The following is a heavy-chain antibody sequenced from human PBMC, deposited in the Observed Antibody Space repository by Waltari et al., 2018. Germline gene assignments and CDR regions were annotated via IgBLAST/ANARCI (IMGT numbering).Heavy chain of an antibody. CDR2: GDPEDGET. V-gene: IGHV1-69-2*01. CDR1: GYTFTDYY. CDR3: ATTALGSYSGYDYPFFDY. D-gene: IGHD5-12*01. J-gene: IGHJ4*02. Sequence: EVQLVQSGAEVKKPGATVKISCKASGYTFTDYYMHWVQQAPGKGLEWMGRGDPEDGETIYAEKFRGRVTITADTSTDTAYMELSSLRSEDTAVYYCATTALGSYSGYDYPFFDYWGQGTLVTVSS.